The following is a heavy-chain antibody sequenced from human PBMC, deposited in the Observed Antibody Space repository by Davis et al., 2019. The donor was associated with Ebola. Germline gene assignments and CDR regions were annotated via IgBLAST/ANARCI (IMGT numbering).Heavy chain of an antibody. J-gene: IGHJ5*02. V-gene: IGHV4-38-2*02. CDR1: GYSINSGYY. D-gene: IGHD3-22*01. CDR3: ARRYYYDSSGYQT. Sequence: SETLSLTCTVSGYSINSGYYWGWIRQPPGKGLEWIGSIYYSGSTYYNPSLKSRVTISVDTSKNQFSLKLSSVTAADTAVYYCARRYYYDSSGYQTWGQGTLVTVSS. CDR2: IYYSGST.